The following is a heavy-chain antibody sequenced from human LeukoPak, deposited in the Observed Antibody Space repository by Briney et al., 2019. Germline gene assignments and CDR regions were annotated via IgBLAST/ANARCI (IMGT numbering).Heavy chain of an antibody. CDR1: GFTFSSYA. D-gene: IGHD1-26*01. J-gene: IGHJ3*02. V-gene: IGHV3-23*01. Sequence: GGSLRLSCEAPGFTFSSYAISWVRQAPGKGLEWVSALTSGGSTFYADSVKGRFTVSRDNSKNTLSLQMNSLRAEDTAVYYCARESIVGLTPFLHIWGQGTMVTVSS. CDR3: ARESIVGLTPFLHI. CDR2: LTSGGST.